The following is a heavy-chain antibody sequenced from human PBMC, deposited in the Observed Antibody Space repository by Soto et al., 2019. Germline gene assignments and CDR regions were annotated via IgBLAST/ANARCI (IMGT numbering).Heavy chain of an antibody. CDR3: ARGSYSGYDFAFDI. CDR2: IYHSGST. Sequence: PSETLSLTCAVSGGSISSGGYSWTWIRQPPGKGLEWIGYIYHSGSTYYNPSLKSRVTISVDRSKNQFSLKLTSVTAADTAVYYCARGSYSGYDFAFDIWGQGTMVTAS. V-gene: IGHV4-30-2*01. CDR1: GGSISSGGYS. D-gene: IGHD5-12*01. J-gene: IGHJ3*02.